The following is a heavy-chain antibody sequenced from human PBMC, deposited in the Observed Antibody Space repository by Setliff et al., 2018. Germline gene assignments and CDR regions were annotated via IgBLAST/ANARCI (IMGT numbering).Heavy chain of an antibody. J-gene: IGHJ4*02. Sequence: PSETLSLTCTVSGGSMTSYYWGWIRQSPWKGLEWIGYVHYSGDSNYNPSLKSRVSISLDTSKSQFSLRLSSLTAADTAVYYCARHRRDSSGNYFVGLYYFDYWGQGTPVTVSS. V-gene: IGHV4-59*08. CDR1: GGSMTSYY. CDR2: VHYSGDS. CDR3: ARHRRDSSGNYFVGLYYFDY. D-gene: IGHD3-22*01.